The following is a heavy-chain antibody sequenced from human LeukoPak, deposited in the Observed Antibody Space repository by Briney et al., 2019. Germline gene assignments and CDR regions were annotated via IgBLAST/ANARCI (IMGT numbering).Heavy chain of an antibody. CDR1: GFTFSSYA. CDR3: AKGSPAANFREPFDP. CDR2: ISGSGGST. V-gene: IGHV3-23*01. D-gene: IGHD2-2*01. Sequence: GGSLRLSCAASGFTFSSYAMSWVRQAPGKGLEWVSAISGSGGSTYYADSVKGRFTISRDNSKNTLYLQMNSLRAENTAVYYCAKGSPAANFREPFDPWGQGTLVTVSS. J-gene: IGHJ5*02.